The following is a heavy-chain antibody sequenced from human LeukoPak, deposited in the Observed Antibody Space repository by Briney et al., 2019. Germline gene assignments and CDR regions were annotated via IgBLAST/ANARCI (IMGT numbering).Heavy chain of an antibody. J-gene: IGHJ5*02. CDR1: GYTFTSYA. CDR3: ARDLPKGYCSGGSCYNNWFDP. CDR2: INAGNGNT. D-gene: IGHD2-15*01. Sequence: GASVKVSCKASGYTFTSYAMHWVRQAPGQRLEWMRWINAGNGNTKYSQKFQGRVTITRDTSASTAYMELSSLRSEDTAVYYCARDLPKGYCSGGSCYNNWFDPWGQGTLVTVSS. V-gene: IGHV1-3*01.